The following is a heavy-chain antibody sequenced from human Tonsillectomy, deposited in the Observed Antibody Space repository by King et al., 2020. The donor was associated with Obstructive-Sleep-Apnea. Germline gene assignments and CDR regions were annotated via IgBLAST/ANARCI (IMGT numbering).Heavy chain of an antibody. Sequence: QLQESGPGLVKPSETLSLTCTVSGGSISSNNYYWGWIRQPPGKGLEWIGSIYYSGSTYYNPSLKSRVTISVDTSKNQFSLKLSSVTAADTAVYYCASYSSGFYFQVYWGQGTLVTVSS. CDR2: IYYSGST. V-gene: IGHV4-39*07. CDR3: ASYSSGFYFQVY. CDR1: GGSISSNNYY. J-gene: IGHJ4*02. D-gene: IGHD3-22*01.